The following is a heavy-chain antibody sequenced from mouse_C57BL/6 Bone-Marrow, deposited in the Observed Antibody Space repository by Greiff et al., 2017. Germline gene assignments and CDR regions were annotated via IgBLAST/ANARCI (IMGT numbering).Heavy chain of an antibody. J-gene: IGHJ4*01. CDR1: GFSLTSYG. D-gene: IGHD2-3*01. V-gene: IGHV2-2*01. Sequence: VHLVESGPGLVQPSQSLSITCTVSGFSLTSYGVHWVRQSPGKGLEWLGVIWSGGSTDYNAAFISRLSISKDNSKSQVFFKMNSLQADDTAIYYCARKIYDVPYAMDYWGQGTSVTVSS. CDR3: ARKIYDVPYAMDY. CDR2: IWSGGST.